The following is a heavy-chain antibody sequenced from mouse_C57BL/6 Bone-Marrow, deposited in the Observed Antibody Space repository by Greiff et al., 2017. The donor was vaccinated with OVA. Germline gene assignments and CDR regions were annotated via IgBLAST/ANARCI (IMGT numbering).Heavy chain of an antibody. V-gene: IGHV1-82*01. CDR3: AVTTVACLDY. J-gene: IGHJ2*01. D-gene: IGHD1-1*01. CDR2: IYPGDGDT. Sequence: QVQLQQSGPELVKPGASVKISCKASGYAFSSSWMNWVKQRPGKGLEWIGRIYPGDGDTNYNGKFKGKATLTADKSSSTAYMQLSSLTSEDSAVYYCAVTTVACLDYWGQGTTLTVSS. CDR1: GYAFSSSW.